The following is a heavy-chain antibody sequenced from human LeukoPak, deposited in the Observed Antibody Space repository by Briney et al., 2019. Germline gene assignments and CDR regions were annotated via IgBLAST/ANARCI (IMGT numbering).Heavy chain of an antibody. CDR1: GYTFTGYY. CDR2: INPNSGGT. D-gene: IGHD6-13*01. V-gene: IGHV1-2*02. CDR3: ARVVDYSSCWYQTSSAFDI. J-gene: IGHJ3*02. Sequence: ASVKVSCKASGYTFTGYYMHWVRQAPGQGLEWMGWINPNSGGTNYAQKFQGRVTMTRDTSISTAYMELSRLRSDDTAVYYCARVVDYSSCWYQTSSAFDIWGQGTMVTVSS.